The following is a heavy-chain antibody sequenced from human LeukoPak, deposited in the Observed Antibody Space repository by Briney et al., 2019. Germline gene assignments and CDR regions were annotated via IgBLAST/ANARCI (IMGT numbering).Heavy chain of an antibody. V-gene: IGHV4-34*01. D-gene: IGHD3-10*01. CDR3: ARPTSGSHHAFDI. J-gene: IGHJ3*02. CDR2: INHSGST. Sequence: SETLSLTCAVYGGSFSGYYWSWIRQPPGKGLEWIGEINHSGSTNYNPSLKSRVTISVGASKNQFSLKLSSVTAADTAVYYCARPTSGSHHAFDIWGQGTMVTVSS. CDR1: GGSFSGYY.